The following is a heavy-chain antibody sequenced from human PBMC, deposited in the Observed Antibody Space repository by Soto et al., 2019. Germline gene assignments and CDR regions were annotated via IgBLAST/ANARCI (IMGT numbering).Heavy chain of an antibody. CDR3: ARDLDGDHEYFQH. D-gene: IGHD2-21*02. J-gene: IGHJ1*01. Sequence: QVQLVESGGGVVQPGRSLRLSCAASGFTFSSYGMHWVRQAPGKGLEWVAVIWYDGSNKYYADSVKGRFTISRDNSKDTLYLQMNSLRAEDTAVYYCARDLDGDHEYFQHCCQGTLVTVAS. CDR2: IWYDGSNK. V-gene: IGHV3-33*01. CDR1: GFTFSSYG.